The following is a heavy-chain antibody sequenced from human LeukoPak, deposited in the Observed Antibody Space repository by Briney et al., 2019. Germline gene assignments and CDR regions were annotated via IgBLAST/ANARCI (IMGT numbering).Heavy chain of an antibody. Sequence: PGRSLRLSCAASGFTFSSYGMHWIRQAPGKGREWVAVIWYDGSNRYYADSVKGRFTISRDNSKNTLYLQMNSLRAEDTAVYYCAREMGMVRGVKRYNWFDPWGQGTLVTVSS. J-gene: IGHJ5*02. CDR1: GFTFSSYG. CDR2: IWYDGSNR. V-gene: IGHV3-33*01. D-gene: IGHD3-10*01. CDR3: AREMGMVRGVKRYNWFDP.